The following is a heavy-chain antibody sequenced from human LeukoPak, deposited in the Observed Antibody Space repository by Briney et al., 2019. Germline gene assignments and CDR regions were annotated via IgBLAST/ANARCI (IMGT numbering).Heavy chain of an antibody. Sequence: GGSLRLSCAASGFTFSSYWMHWVRQAPGKGLVWVSRINSDGSSTSYADSVKGRFTISRDNAKNTLYLQMNSLRAEDTAVYYCARVGGRWLQFDYWGQGTLVTVSS. CDR1: GFTFSSYW. CDR3: ARVGGRWLQFDY. CDR2: INSDGSST. J-gene: IGHJ4*02. D-gene: IGHD5-24*01. V-gene: IGHV3-74*01.